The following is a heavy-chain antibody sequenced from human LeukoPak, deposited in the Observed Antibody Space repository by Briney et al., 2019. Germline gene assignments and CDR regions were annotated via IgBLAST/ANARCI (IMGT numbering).Heavy chain of an antibody. V-gene: IGHV4-34*01. D-gene: IGHD2-21*02. CDR2: INHSGST. Sequence: ETLSLTCAVYGGSSSGYYWSWIRQPPGKGLEWIGEINHSGSTNYNPSLKSRVTISVDTSKNQFSLKLSSVTAADTAVYYCARAGLMTYAVWGQGTMVTVSS. J-gene: IGHJ3*01. CDR1: GGSSSGYY. CDR3: ARAGLMTYAV.